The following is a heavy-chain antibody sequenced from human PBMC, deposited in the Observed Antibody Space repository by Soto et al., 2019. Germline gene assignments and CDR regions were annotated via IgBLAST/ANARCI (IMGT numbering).Heavy chain of an antibody. V-gene: IGHV1-69*13. CDR3: ARPPVAAAGNWGY. J-gene: IGHJ4*02. CDR2: ITPIFGTA. D-gene: IGHD6-13*01. Sequence: SVKVSGKASGGTFSSYAISWVRQAPGQGLGWMGGITPIFGTANYAQKFQGRVTITADESTSTAYMELSSLRSEDTAVYYCARPPVAAAGNWGYWGQGTLVTVSS. CDR1: GGTFSSYA.